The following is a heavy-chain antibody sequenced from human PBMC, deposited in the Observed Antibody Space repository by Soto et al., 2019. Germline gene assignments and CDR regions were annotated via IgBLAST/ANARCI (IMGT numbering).Heavy chain of an antibody. D-gene: IGHD3-16*01. V-gene: IGHV3-72*01. CDR1: GFTFNEYF. CDR3: ARDNWGSYDY. Sequence: EVQLVESGGGLVQPGGYLRLSCAASGFTFNEYFMDWVRQTPGKGLEWVGRSESKGNGFTTEYAASVKGRFTMSRDESKNSLYLQMNSLKTEDTAVYYGARDNWGSYDYWGQGTLVTVSS. CDR2: SESKGNGFTT. J-gene: IGHJ4*02.